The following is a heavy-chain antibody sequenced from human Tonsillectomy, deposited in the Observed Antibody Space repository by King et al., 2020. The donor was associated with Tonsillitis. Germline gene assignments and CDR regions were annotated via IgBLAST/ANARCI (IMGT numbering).Heavy chain of an antibody. V-gene: IGHV3-9*01. CDR1: GFTFDDYA. J-gene: IGHJ3*02. Sequence: VQLVESGGGLVQPGRSLRLSCAASGFTFDDYAMHWVRQAPGKGLEWVSGISWNSGSICYADSVKGRFTISRDNAKNSLYLQLNSLRAEDTALYYCAKDYSLGAFDIWGQGTMVTVSS. D-gene: IGHD2-15*01. CDR3: AKDYSLGAFDI. CDR2: ISWNSGSI.